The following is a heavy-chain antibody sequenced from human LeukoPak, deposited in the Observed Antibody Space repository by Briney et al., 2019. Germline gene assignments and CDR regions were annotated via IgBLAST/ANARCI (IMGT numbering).Heavy chain of an antibody. J-gene: IGHJ3*02. CDR2: IYYSGST. D-gene: IGHD6-13*01. CDR1: GGSISSSSYY. V-gene: IGHV4-39*01. CDR3: ARHVEQLVDAFDI. Sequence: TLSLTCTVSGGSISSSSYYWGWIRQPPGKGLEWIGSIYYSGSTYYNPSLKSRVTISVDTSKNQFSLKLSSVTAADTAVYYCARHVEQLVDAFDIWGQGTMVTVSS.